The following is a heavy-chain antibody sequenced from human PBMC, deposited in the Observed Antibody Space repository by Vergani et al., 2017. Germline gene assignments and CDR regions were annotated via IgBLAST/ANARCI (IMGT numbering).Heavy chain of an antibody. D-gene: IGHD2-15*01. Sequence: QVQLQESGPGLVKPSQTLSPTCTVSGGSITSHNYYWSWIRQPAGKGLKWIGRIHTIGSTNYNPSLKSRVTMSEDTAKNQFSLNLTSVTAADTAVYFCARGSCLGGSCYKPLFDDWGQGILVTVSS. CDR1: GGSITSHNYY. CDR3: ARGSCLGGSCYKPLFDD. J-gene: IGHJ4*01. CDR2: IHTIGST. V-gene: IGHV4-61*02.